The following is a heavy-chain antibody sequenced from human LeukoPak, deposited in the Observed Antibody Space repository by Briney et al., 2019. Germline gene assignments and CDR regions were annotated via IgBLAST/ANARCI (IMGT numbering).Heavy chain of an antibody. J-gene: IGHJ6*03. D-gene: IGHD2-2*01. CDR3: AREPDPLKSAYYMDV. CDR2: IYSGGST. V-gene: IGHV3-53*01. Sequence: PGGSLRLSCAASGFTVSSNYMSWVRQAPGKGLEWVSVIYSGGSTYYADSVKGRFTISRDNSKNTVYLQMNSLRAEDTAVYYCAREPDPLKSAYYMDVWGKGTTVTVSS. CDR1: GFTVSSNY.